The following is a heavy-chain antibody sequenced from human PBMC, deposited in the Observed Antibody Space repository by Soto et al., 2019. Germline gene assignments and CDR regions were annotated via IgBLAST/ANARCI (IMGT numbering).Heavy chain of an antibody. J-gene: IGHJ6*02. V-gene: IGHV3-23*04. CDR3: AKPLQQWLLQGSGVDV. D-gene: IGHD6-19*01. Sequence: EVQLVESGGGLVKPGGSLRVSCEASGFSFSEYSMTWVRQAPGKGLQWVSAISGDTATTHYADSVKGRFTISRDNSRDTLYLQMNSLRVEDTAIYYCAKPLQQWLLQGSGVDVWGQGTTVTVSS. CDR1: GFSFSEYS. CDR2: ISGDTATT.